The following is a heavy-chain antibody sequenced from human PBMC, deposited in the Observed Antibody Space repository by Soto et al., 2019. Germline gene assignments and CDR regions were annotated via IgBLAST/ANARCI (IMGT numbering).Heavy chain of an antibody. D-gene: IGHD6-13*01. CDR1: GFTFSSYA. V-gene: IGHV3-30-3*01. CDR2: ISYDGSNK. CDR3: ARDRIYSISWYGY. Sequence: QVQLVESGGGVVQPGRSLRLSCAASGFTFSSYAMHWVRQAPGKGLEWVAVISYDGSNKYYADSVKGRFTISRDNSKNTRYQQMNSLRAEDRAVYYCARDRIYSISWYGYWGQGTLVTVSS. J-gene: IGHJ4*02.